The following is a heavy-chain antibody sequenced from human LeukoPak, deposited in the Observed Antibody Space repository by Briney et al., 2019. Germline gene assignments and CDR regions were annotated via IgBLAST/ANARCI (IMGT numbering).Heavy chain of an antibody. Sequence: GASVKVSCKASGYTFTTYDINWVRQATGQGLEWMGWMNPNIGNTGHAQKFQGRVAMTRNTSIGTAYMELSSLRSEDTAVYYCARGVVLRYFDWLVGFDYWGQGTLVTVSS. CDR3: ARGVVLRYFDWLVGFDY. CDR2: MNPNIGNT. D-gene: IGHD3-9*01. V-gene: IGHV1-8*01. CDR1: GYTFTTYD. J-gene: IGHJ4*02.